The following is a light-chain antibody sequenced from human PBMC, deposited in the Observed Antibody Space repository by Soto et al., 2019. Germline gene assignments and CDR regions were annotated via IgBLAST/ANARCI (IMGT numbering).Light chain of an antibody. CDR2: GAS. CDR1: QSVSSN. J-gene: IGKJ1*01. Sequence: EIVMTQSPATLSVSPGERATRSCRASQSVSSNLAWYQQKPGQAPRLLIYGASTRATGIPARFSGSGSGTEFTLTNSSLQSEDFAVYYCQQYNNWPTFGQGTKVEIK. V-gene: IGKV3-15*01. CDR3: QQYNNWPT.